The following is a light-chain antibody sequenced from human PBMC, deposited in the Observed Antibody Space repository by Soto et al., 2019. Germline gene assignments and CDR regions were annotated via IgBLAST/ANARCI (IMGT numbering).Light chain of an antibody. CDR3: SSYTSSSTYV. CDR1: SSDVGGYNY. CDR2: EVS. Sequence: QSALTQPASVSGSPGQSITLSFTGTSSDVGGYNYVSWYQQHPGKAPKLMIYEVSTRPSGVSNRFSGSKSGNTASLTISGLQAEDEADYYCSSYTSSSTYVFGTGTKVTVL. V-gene: IGLV2-14*01. J-gene: IGLJ1*01.